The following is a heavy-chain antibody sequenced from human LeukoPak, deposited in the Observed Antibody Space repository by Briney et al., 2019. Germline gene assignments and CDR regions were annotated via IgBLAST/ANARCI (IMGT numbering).Heavy chain of an antibody. Sequence: GGSLRLSCAASGFTFSGYAMNWVRQAPGKGLEWVSVIGNGGVTTNYADSVKGRFTISRDNSKNTLSLQMNSLRTEDTAVHFCVKGRSPTWPRSRELDYGGQGTLVTVSA. D-gene: IGHD1-1*01. J-gene: IGHJ4*02. CDR1: GFTFSGYA. CDR3: VKGRSPTWPRSRELDY. CDR2: IGNGGVTT. V-gene: IGHV3-23*01.